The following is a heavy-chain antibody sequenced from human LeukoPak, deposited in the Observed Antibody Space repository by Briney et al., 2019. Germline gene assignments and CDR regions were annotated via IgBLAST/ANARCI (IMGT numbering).Heavy chain of an antibody. D-gene: IGHD2/OR15-2a*01. CDR2: INPKSGVT. CDR3: ARPLGSLKEYWWFDP. J-gene: IGHJ5*02. V-gene: IGHV1-2*02. Sequence: ASVKVSCTTSGYTFGDYYIHWLRQAPGQGLEWMGWINPKSGVTNFAQYFQGRVTMTRDTSSTTVYMELDRLRSDDTAGYYCARPLGSLKEYWWFDPWGQGTLVTVSS. CDR1: GYTFGDYY.